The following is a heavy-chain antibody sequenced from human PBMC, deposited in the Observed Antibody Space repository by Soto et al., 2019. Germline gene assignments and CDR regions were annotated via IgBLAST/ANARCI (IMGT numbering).Heavy chain of an antibody. CDR1: GGSISSSSYY. Sequence: SETLSLTCTVSGGSISSSSYYWGWIRQPPGKGLEWIGSIYYSGSTYYNPSLKSRVTISVDTSKNQFSLKLSSVTAADTAVYYCARGNDYGRDWGRGTLVTVSS. V-gene: IGHV4-39*07. CDR2: IYYSGST. CDR3: ARGNDYGRD. J-gene: IGHJ4*02. D-gene: IGHD4-17*01.